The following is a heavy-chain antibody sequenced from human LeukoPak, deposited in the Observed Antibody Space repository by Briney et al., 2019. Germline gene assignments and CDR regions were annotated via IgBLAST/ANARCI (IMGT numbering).Heavy chain of an antibody. V-gene: IGHV3-15*01. D-gene: IGHD4-11*01. CDR2: IKSKIDGGTT. J-gene: IGHJ6*03. Sequence: PGGSLRLSCAASGLTFSNAWMSWVRQAPGKGLEWVGRIKSKIDGGTTDYAAPVKGRFTISRDDSKNTLYLQMNSLKTEDTAVYYCTTDHQTTVSPYYYYYYMDVWGKGTTVTVSS. CDR1: GLTFSNAW. CDR3: TTDHQTTVSPYYYYYYMDV.